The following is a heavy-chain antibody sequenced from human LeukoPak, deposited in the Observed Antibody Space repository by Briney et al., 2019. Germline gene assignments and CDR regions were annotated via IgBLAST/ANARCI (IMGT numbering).Heavy chain of an antibody. V-gene: IGHV1-46*01. CDR2: IKVSGGRT. J-gene: IGHJ4*02. CDR3: AREPPESYYFDN. Sequence: ASVKVSCKASGYTFSGFYVHWVRQAPGQGLEWMGIIKVSGGRTEYAQKFQGRVTVTRDMSTSTVNMELNNLRSEDTAVYYCAREPPESYYFDNWGQGTLVTASS. CDR1: GYTFSGFY.